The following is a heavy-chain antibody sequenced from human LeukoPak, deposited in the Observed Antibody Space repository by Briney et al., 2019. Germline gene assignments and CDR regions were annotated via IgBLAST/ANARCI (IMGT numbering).Heavy chain of an antibody. CDR3: AKDRRSSGSGSYFLFDY. J-gene: IGHJ4*02. CDR2: ISASGKTT. CDR1: GFTFTSYS. Sequence: GGSLGLSCAASGFTFTSYSMNWVRQAPGKGLEWVSYISASGKTTYYAGSVKGRFTISRDSAKNSLYLQMNSLRDEDTAVYYCAKDRRSSGSGSYFLFDYWGQGTLVTVSS. V-gene: IGHV3-48*02. D-gene: IGHD3-10*01.